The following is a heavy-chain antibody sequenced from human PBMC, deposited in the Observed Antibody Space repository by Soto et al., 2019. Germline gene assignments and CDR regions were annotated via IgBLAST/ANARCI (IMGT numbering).Heavy chain of an antibody. CDR1: GYTFTSYD. Sequence: QVQLVQSGAEVKKPGASVKVSCNASGYTFTSYDINWVRQATGQGLEWMGWMNPNSGNTGYAQKFQGRVPMTRNTSISTAYMELSSLRSEETAVYDCARARGENGGDDYDYWGQGTLVTVSS. CDR3: ARARGENGGDDYDY. D-gene: IGHD5-12*01. V-gene: IGHV1-8*01. J-gene: IGHJ4*02. CDR2: MNPNSGNT.